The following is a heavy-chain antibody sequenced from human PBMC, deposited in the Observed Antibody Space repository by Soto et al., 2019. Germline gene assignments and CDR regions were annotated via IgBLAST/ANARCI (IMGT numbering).Heavy chain of an antibody. Sequence: ASVKVSCKSSRYTFTSYAMHWVRQAPGQRLEWMGWINAGNGNTKYSQKFQGRVTITRDTSASTAYMELSSLRSEDTAVYYCARSIEWSDAFDIWGQGTMVTVSS. V-gene: IGHV1-3*01. CDR3: ARSIEWSDAFDI. J-gene: IGHJ3*02. CDR2: INAGNGNT. CDR1: RYTFTSYA. D-gene: IGHD3-3*01.